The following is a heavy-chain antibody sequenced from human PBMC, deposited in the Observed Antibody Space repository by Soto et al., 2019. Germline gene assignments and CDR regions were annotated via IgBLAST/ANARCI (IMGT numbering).Heavy chain of an antibody. CDR1: GYTFISYG. D-gene: IGHD3-10*01. CDR3: ARDQRYYGAGSYYSDN. V-gene: IGHV1-18*04. J-gene: IGHJ4*02. CDR2: ISAYTGKA. Sequence: QVQLVQSGPEVKKPGASVKVSCKASGYTFISYGISWVRQAPGHGLEWLGWISAYTGKADYAQNFQGRVTMTTETSTGTVYLELRSLTSDDTAVYYCARDQRYYGAGSYYSDNWGQGTLVSVSS.